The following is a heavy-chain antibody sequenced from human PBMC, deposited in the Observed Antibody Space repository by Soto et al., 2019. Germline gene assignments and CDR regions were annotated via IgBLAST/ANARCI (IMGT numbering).Heavy chain of an antibody. Sequence: GGSLRLSCAASGFTVSSNYMSWVRQAPGKGLEWVSVIYSGGSTYYADSAKGRFTISRDNSKNTLYLQMNSLRAEDTAVYYCARGRGVGATHLGYYYYGMDVWGQGTTVTVSS. CDR2: IYSGGST. V-gene: IGHV3-53*01. CDR3: ARGRGVGATHLGYYYYGMDV. D-gene: IGHD1-26*01. J-gene: IGHJ6*02. CDR1: GFTVSSNY.